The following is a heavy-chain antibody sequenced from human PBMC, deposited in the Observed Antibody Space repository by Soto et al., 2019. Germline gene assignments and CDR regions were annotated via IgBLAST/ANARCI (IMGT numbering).Heavy chain of an antibody. CDR2: ISAYNGNT. CDR3: AREGALGENSYYCGMDV. V-gene: IGHV1-18*01. D-gene: IGHD3-16*01. J-gene: IGHJ6*02. Sequence: QVQLVQSGAEVKKPGASVKVSCKASGYTFTSYGISWVRQAPGQGLEWMGWISAYNGNTNYAQKLQGRVTMTTDTSXSXXYMELRSLRSDDTAVYCCAREGALGENSYYCGMDVWGQGTTVTVSS. CDR1: GYTFTSYG.